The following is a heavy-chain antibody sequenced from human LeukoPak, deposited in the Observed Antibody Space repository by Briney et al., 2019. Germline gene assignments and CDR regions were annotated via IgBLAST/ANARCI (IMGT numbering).Heavy chain of an antibody. J-gene: IGHJ4*02. D-gene: IGHD3-16*01. V-gene: IGHV4-59*02. CDR2: IFYSGST. CDR3: ARDRSAIGSIDY. CDR1: GGSVSSYY. Sequence: KPSETLSLTCTVSGGSVSSYYRSWIRQPPGKGLEWIGYIFYSGSTNYNPSLKSRVIILVDTSKNQFSLKLSSVTAADTAVYYCARDRSAIGSIDYWGQGTLVTVSS.